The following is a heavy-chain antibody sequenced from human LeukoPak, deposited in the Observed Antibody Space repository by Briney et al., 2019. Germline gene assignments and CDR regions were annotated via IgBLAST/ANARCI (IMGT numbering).Heavy chain of an antibody. CDR3: AREGYCSSTSCYHAFDI. V-gene: IGHV1-18*04. Sequence: ASVKVSCKASGYTFTGYGISWVRQAPGQGLEWMGWISAYNGNTNYAQKLQGRVTMTTDTSTSTAYMELRSLRSDDTAVYYCAREGYCSSTSCYHAFDIWGQGTMVTVSS. CDR2: ISAYNGNT. CDR1: GYTFTGYG. D-gene: IGHD2-2*01. J-gene: IGHJ3*02.